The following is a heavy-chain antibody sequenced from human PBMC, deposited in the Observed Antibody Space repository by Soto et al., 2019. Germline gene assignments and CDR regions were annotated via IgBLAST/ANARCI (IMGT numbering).Heavy chain of an antibody. J-gene: IGHJ6*02. Sequence: GGSLRLSFAASGFTFSSYEMNWVRQAPGKGLEWVSYISGSGSTIYYEDSVKVRFTISRDNAKNSLYLQMNSLRAEDTAVYYCARDRIRLGEYCSGGRCYSSYYYYGMDXWGQVTTVTVS. V-gene: IGHV3-48*03. CDR3: ARDRIRLGEYCSGGRCYSSYYYYGMDX. CDR1: GFTFSSYE. CDR2: ISGSGSTI. D-gene: IGHD2-15*01.